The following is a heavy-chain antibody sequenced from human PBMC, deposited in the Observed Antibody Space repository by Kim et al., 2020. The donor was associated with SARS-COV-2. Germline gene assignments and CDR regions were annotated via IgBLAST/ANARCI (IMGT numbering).Heavy chain of an antibody. D-gene: IGHD2-2*01. V-gene: IGHV3-49*04. J-gene: IGHJ3*02. CDR3: TRDSGSPFIVVVPAANSPGAFDI. CDR2: IRSKAYGGTT. CDR1: GFTFGDYA. Sequence: GGSLRLSCTASGFTFGDYAMSWVRQAPGKGLEWVGFIRSKAYGGTTEYAASVKGRFTISRDDSKSIAYLQMNSLKTEDTAVYYCTRDSGSPFIVVVPAANSPGAFDIWGQGTMVTVSS.